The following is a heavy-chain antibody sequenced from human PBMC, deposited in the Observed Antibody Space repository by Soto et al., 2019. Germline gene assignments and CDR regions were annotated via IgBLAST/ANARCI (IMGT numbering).Heavy chain of an antibody. CDR2: IIPIFGTP. D-gene: IGHD4-17*01. CDR1: GGTFSSNP. J-gene: IGHJ6*01. V-gene: IGHV1-69*06. Sequence: QVQLMQSGAEVRKPGSSVTVSCKASGGTFSSNPISWVRQAPGQGLEWMGGIIPIFGTPHYARRVLDRVTLTADRATHTAFTELTSLTSEDTATYYCARDLSAVKRLESFKYYRMDVWGQGTTVTVS. CDR3: ARDLSAVKRLESFKYYRMDV.